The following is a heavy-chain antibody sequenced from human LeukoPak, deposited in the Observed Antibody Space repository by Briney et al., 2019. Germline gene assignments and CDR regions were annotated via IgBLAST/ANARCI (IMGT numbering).Heavy chain of an antibody. J-gene: IGHJ4*02. CDR3: AKENYYESSGYVDY. CDR1: GFTFSSYG. V-gene: IGHV3-30*18. D-gene: IGHD3-22*01. Sequence: GGSLRLSCAASGFTFSSYGMHWVRQAPGKGLEWVAVISYDGSNKYYADSVKGRFTISRDNSKNTLYLQMNSLRAEDTAVYYCAKENYYESSGYVDYWGQGTLVTVSS. CDR2: ISYDGSNK.